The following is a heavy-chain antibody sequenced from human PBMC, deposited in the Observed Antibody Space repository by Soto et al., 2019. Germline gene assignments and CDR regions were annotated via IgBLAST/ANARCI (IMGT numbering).Heavy chain of an antibody. CDR3: ARDNDVWTGYVCDN. Sequence: QVQLVQSGAEVRKPGASVKVSCKASGYIFTNYAISWVRQAPGQGPEWRGWISGYNGDTNTHYSQKFQGRVTMTTDKSTTTAYMELRSLRSDDTAVYYCARDNDVWTGYVCDNWGQGTLVTVSS. J-gene: IGHJ4*02. V-gene: IGHV1-18*01. CDR1: GYIFTNYA. D-gene: IGHD3-3*01. CDR2: ISGYNGDTNT.